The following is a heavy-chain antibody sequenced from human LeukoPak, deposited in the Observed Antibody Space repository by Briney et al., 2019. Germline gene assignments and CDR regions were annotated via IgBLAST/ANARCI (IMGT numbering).Heavy chain of an antibody. J-gene: IGHJ4*02. CDR1: GGSFSGYY. CDR3: ARSEGHDYGDLYYFDY. V-gene: IGHV4-34*01. Sequence: SETLSLTCAVYGGSFSGYYWSWIRQPPGKGLEWIGEINHSGSTNYNPSLKSRVTISVDTSKDQFSLKLSSVTAADTAVYYCARSEGHDYGDLYYFDYWGQGTLVTVSS. D-gene: IGHD4-17*01. CDR2: INHSGST.